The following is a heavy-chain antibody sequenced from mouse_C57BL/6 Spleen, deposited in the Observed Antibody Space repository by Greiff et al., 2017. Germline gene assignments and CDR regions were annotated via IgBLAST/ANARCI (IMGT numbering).Heavy chain of an antibody. V-gene: IGHV1-59*01. J-gene: IGHJ4*01. D-gene: IGHD2-10*01. CDR2: IDPSDSYT. CDR1: GYTFTSYW. CDR3: ARPYRYYAMDY. Sequence: QVQLQQPGAELVRPGTSVKLSCKASGYTFTSYWMHWVKQRPGQGLEWIGVIDPSDSYTNYNQKFKGKATLTVDTSSSTAYMQLSSLTSEDSAVYYCARPYRYYAMDYWGQGTSVTVSS.